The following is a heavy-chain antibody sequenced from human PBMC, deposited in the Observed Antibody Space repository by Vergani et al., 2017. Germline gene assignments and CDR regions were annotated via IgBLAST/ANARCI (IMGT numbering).Heavy chain of an antibody. CDR1: GGSFSGYY. CDR2: INHSGST. J-gene: IGHJ6*02. CDR3: ARQLRDFDWSLYYYYYYGMDV. V-gene: IGHV4-34*01. Sequence: QVQLQQWGAGLLKPSETLSLTCAVYGGSFSGYYWSWTRQPPGKGLEWIGEINHSGSTNYNPSLKSRVTISVDTSKNQFSLKLSSVTAADTAVYYCARQLRDFDWSLYYYYYYGMDVWGQGTTVTVSS. D-gene: IGHD3-9*01.